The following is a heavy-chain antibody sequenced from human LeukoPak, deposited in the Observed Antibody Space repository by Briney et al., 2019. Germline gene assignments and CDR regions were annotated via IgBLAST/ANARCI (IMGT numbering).Heavy chain of an antibody. Sequence: SETLSLTCAVSGGSISSSNWWSWVRQPPGKGLEWIGEIYHSGSTNYNPSLKSRVTISVDKSKNQFSLKLSSVTAAGTAVYYCARRYCSSTSCYLDYWGQGTLVTVSS. CDR2: IYHSGST. CDR1: GGSISSSNW. J-gene: IGHJ4*02. V-gene: IGHV4-4*02. CDR3: ARRYCSSTSCYLDY. D-gene: IGHD2-2*01.